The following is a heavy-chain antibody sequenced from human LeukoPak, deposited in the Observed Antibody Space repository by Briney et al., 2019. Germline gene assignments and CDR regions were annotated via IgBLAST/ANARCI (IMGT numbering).Heavy chain of an antibody. CDR3: ARLKYGDYGLYYFDY. V-gene: IGHV4-39*07. CDR2: NSGNT. Sequence: SETLSLTCTVSGGSISSSDYYWGWIRQPPGKGLEWIGSNSGNTYYNPSLKSRVTISVDTSKNQFSLKLSSVTAADTAVYYCARLKYGDYGLYYFDYWGQGTLVTVSS. CDR1: GGSISSSDYY. D-gene: IGHD4-17*01. J-gene: IGHJ4*02.